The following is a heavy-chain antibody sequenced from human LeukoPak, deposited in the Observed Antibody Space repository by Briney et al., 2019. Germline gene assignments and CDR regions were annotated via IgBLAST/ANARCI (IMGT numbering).Heavy chain of an antibody. Sequence: PSETLSLTCIVSGXSISGFYWSWIRQPAGKGLEWIGRIYPSGGTNYNPSLKSRVTMSTDTSKNQFSLKLRSVTAADTAVYYCAREYGDLDYWGQGTLVTVSS. CDR2: IYPSGGT. CDR3: AREYGDLDY. V-gene: IGHV4-4*07. J-gene: IGHJ4*02. CDR1: GXSISGFY. D-gene: IGHD4-17*01.